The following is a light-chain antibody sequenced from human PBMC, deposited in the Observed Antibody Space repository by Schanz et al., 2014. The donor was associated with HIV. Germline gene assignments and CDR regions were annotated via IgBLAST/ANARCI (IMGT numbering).Light chain of an antibody. V-gene: IGKV3-20*01. J-gene: IGKJ4*01. Sequence: EIVLTQSPGTLSVSPGDRATLSCRASQSIRNDLAWYQQKPGQAPRLLIYGTSTRATGIPDRFSGSGSGTDFTLTISRLEPEDFAVYYCQQYGSSPLTFGGGTKVELK. CDR1: QSIRND. CDR3: QQYGSSPLT. CDR2: GTS.